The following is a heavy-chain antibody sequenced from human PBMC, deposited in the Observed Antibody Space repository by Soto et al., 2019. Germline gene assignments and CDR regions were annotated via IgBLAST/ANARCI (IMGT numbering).Heavy chain of an antibody. Sequence: ASVKVSCKASGFSSITYAFSWVRRAPGQGLEWMGLISADSGEPRYAQQFQGRVAMTTDTSTRTAYMELRGLTSDDTAVYYCGVSDGLDFWGQGTRATVSS. CDR3: GVSDGLDF. D-gene: IGHD2-21*01. V-gene: IGHV1-18*01. CDR2: ISADSGEP. J-gene: IGHJ4*02. CDR1: GFSSITYA.